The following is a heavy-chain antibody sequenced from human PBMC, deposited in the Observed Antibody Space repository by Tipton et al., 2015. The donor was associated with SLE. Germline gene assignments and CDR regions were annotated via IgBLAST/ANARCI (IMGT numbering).Heavy chain of an antibody. J-gene: IGHJ4*02. CDR3: AKGIFPPFDY. CDR2: IYSTGST. D-gene: IGHD3-3*01. Sequence: TLSLTCSVSGGSISRGSYFWSWIRQPAGKGLEWIGRIYSTGSTDYNPSLKTRVTISVDTSKDQFSLRLSSVTAADTAVYYCAKGIFPPFDYWGQGTLVTVSS. V-gene: IGHV4-61*02. CDR1: GGSISRGSYF.